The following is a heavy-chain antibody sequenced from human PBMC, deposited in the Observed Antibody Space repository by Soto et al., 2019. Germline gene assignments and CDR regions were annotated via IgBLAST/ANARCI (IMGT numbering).Heavy chain of an antibody. D-gene: IGHD2-15*01. CDR2: ISFAGNNK. J-gene: IGHJ4*02. V-gene: IGHV3-30*04. CDR3: ARDRQKALVVVAATGGFDY. Sequence: QVQLVESGGGVVQPGRSLRLSCAVSGFTFSSYSMHWVRQDPDMGLEWVAFISFAGNNKYYADSVKGRFTISRDNSNNMLYLEMNSLRPDDTAVYYCARDRQKALVVVAATGGFDYWGQGTPVTVSS. CDR1: GFTFSSYS.